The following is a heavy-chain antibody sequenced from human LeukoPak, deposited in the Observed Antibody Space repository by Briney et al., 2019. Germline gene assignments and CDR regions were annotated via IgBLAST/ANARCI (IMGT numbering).Heavy chain of an antibody. CDR2: IYYSGST. Sequence: SETLSLTCTVSGGSISSSSYYWGWIRQPPGKGLEWIGSIYYSGSTYYNPSLKSRVTISVDTSKNQFSLKLSSVTAADTAVYYCARLHDYYDSSSNYYFDYWGQGALAIVSS. D-gene: IGHD3-22*01. CDR3: ARLHDYYDSSSNYYFDY. CDR1: GGSISSSSYY. J-gene: IGHJ4*02. V-gene: IGHV4-39*01.